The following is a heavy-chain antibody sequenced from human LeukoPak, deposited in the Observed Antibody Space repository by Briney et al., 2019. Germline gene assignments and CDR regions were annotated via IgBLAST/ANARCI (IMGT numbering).Heavy chain of an antibody. D-gene: IGHD2-2*01. CDR1: GFTVSSNY. CDR2: IYSGGST. CDR3: ARGEYQLPQGN. V-gene: IGHV3-66*02. Sequence: GGSLRLSCAASGFTVSSNYMSWVRQAPGKGLEWVSVIYSGGSTYYADSVTGRFTISRDNSKNTLYLQMNSLGAEDTAVYYCARGEYQLPQGNWGQGTLVTVSS. J-gene: IGHJ4*02.